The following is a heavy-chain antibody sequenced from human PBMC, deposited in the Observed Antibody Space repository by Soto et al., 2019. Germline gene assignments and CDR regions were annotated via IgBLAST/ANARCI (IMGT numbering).Heavy chain of an antibody. CDR2: INPSGGST. D-gene: IGHD3-3*01. CDR3: ARDLGNYDFWSGYTPHYFDY. V-gene: IGHV1-46*01. Sequence: ASVKVSCEASGYTFTSDYMHWVRQAPGQGLEWMGIINPSGGSTSYAQKFQGRVTMTRDTSTSTVYMELSSLRSEDTAVYYCARDLGNYDFWSGYTPHYFDYWGQGTLVTVSS. CDR1: GYTFTSDY. J-gene: IGHJ4*02.